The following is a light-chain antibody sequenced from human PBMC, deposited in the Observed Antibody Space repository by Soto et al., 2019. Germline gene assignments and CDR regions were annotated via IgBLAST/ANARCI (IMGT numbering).Light chain of an antibody. V-gene: IGLV2-11*01. J-gene: IGLJ1*01. CDR3: CSYAGGYTYL. Sequence: QSALTQPRSVSGSPGQSVTISCIGTGNDVGAYNYVSWYQQHPGRPPKLLIYGVVRWPSGVPDRFSGSKSGNTASLTISGLQAEDEADYFCCSYAGGYTYLFGTGTKVTVL. CDR1: GNDVGAYNY. CDR2: GVV.